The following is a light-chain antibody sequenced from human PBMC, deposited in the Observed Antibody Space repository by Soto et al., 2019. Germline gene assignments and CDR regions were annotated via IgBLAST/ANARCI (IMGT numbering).Light chain of an antibody. Sequence: ETVMTQSPVTLSVSPGDTATLSCRASQRVSSHLAWYQQKPGQAPRLLIYAASTRATGIPVRFSGSGYETEFTLTIRSLQSEDFALYYCHQYNNWPWTFGQGTKVEIK. CDR2: AAS. J-gene: IGKJ1*01. CDR1: QRVSSH. V-gene: IGKV3-15*01. CDR3: HQYNNWPWT.